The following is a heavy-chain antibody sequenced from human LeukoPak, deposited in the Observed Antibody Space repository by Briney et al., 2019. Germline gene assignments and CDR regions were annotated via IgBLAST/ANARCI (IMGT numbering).Heavy chain of an antibody. CDR1: GFTFRNYA. D-gene: IGHD2-15*01. Sequence: GGSLRLSCTASGFTFRNYAMSWVRQAPGKGLQWVSGISVSGGSTYYADSLKGRSTISRDNSKNTLYLQMNSLRVEDSAIYYCAKDVSLHFYSTSGFDSWGQGTLVTASS. J-gene: IGHJ4*02. V-gene: IGHV3-23*01. CDR2: ISVSGGST. CDR3: AKDVSLHFYSTSGFDS.